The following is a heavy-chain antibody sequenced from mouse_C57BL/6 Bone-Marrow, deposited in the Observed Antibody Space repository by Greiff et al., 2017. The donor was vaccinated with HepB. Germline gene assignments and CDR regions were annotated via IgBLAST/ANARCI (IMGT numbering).Heavy chain of an antibody. CDR3: AREQGSYYYGSRAMDY. D-gene: IGHD1-1*01. Sequence: EVKLLESGPGLVKPSQSLSLTCSVTGYSITSGYYWNWIRQFPGNKLEWMSYISYDGSNNYNPSLKNRISITRDTTKNQFFLKLNSVTTEDTATYYCAREQGSYYYGSRAMDYWGQGTSVTVSS. CDR2: ISYDGSN. V-gene: IGHV3-6*01. J-gene: IGHJ4*01. CDR1: GYSITSGYY.